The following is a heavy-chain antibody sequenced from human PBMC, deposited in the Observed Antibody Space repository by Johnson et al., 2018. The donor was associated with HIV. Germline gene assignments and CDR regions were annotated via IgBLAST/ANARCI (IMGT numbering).Heavy chain of an antibody. CDR2: ISYDGKNK. J-gene: IGHJ3*01. V-gene: IGHV3-30*18. D-gene: IGHD5-18*01. Sequence: QVQLVESGGGVVQPGGSLRLSCAASGFTFSSYGMHWVRQAPGKGLEWVAVISYDGKNKYYADSVKGRFTISRDKSKNTMYLQMNSLRDEDTAVYHCAKERLLHDAFDFWGQGTMVTVSS. CDR1: GFTFSSYG. CDR3: AKERLLHDAFDF.